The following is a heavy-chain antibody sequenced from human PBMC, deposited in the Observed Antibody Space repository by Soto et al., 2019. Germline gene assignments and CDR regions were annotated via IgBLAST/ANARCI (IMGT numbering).Heavy chain of an antibody. CDR2: ILSSSGVI. D-gene: IGHD2-21*02. J-gene: IGHJ6*03. Sequence: EVQLVESGGGLVQPGGSLRLSCAASGFTFGSYSMNWVRKAPGKGLEWVSFILSSSGVIYYADSVKGRFTISRDNAKNSLYLQMNSLRAEDTAVYYCPRDLRAPLVATAMPYYMDVWGKGTTVTVSS. CDR3: PRDLRAPLVATAMPYYMDV. V-gene: IGHV3-48*01. CDR1: GFTFGSYS.